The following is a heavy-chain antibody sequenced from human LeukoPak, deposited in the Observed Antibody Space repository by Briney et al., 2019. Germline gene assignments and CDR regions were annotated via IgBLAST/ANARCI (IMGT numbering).Heavy chain of an antibody. D-gene: IGHD6-13*01. CDR3: AKQHQPGIAAAGTLDY. J-gene: IGHJ4*02. Sequence: GGSLRLSCAASGFTFSAYWMHWVRQAPGKGLVWVSRINTDGSSPTYAASVKGRFTISRDNAKNTLYLQMNSLRAEDTALYYCAKQHQPGIAAAGTLDYWGQGTLVTVSS. CDR1: GFTFSAYW. CDR2: INTDGSSP. V-gene: IGHV3-74*01.